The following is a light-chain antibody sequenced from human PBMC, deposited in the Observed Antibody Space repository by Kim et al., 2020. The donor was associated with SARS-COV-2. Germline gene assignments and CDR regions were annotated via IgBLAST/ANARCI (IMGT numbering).Light chain of an antibody. CDR2: AAS. CDR3: QQANSWIT. V-gene: IGKV1-12*01. CDR1: QSISSW. J-gene: IGKJ5*01. Sequence: DIQMTQSPSSVSASVGDRVTITCRASQSISSWLAWYQQKPGKAPKLLIYAASSLQNEVPSRFSGSGSGTDFTLTISSLQPEDFATYYCQQANSWITFGQGTRLEIK.